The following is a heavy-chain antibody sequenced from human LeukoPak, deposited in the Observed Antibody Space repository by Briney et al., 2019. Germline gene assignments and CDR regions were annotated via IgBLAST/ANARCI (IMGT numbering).Heavy chain of an antibody. Sequence: PSETLSLTCAVYGGSFSGYYRSWIRQPPGKGLEWIGEINHSGSTNYNPSLKSRVTISVDTSKNQFSLKLSSVTAADTAVYYCARGRVREAVAGFDYWGQGTLVTVSS. D-gene: IGHD6-19*01. CDR3: ARGRVREAVAGFDY. J-gene: IGHJ4*02. CDR2: INHSGST. CDR1: GGSFSGYY. V-gene: IGHV4-34*01.